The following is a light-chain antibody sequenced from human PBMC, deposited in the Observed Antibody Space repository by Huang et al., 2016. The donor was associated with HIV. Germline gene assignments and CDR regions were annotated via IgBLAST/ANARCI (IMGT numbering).Light chain of an antibody. CDR2: DAS. CDR1: QGITNY. CDR3: QQYDSLPPT. V-gene: IGKV1-33*01. J-gene: IGKJ2*01. Sequence: DIQMTQSPSSLSASVGDRVTITCQASQGITNYLNWYQQKPGKAPKLLIYDASNLETGVPSRFSGSGSGTDFTFTISSLQPEDIATYFCQQYDSLPPTFGQGTKLEIK.